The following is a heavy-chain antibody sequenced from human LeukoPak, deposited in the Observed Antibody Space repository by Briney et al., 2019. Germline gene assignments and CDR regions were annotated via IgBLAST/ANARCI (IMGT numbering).Heavy chain of an antibody. CDR2: LSGDRSHI. D-gene: IGHD2-8*01. V-gene: IGHV3-21*04. J-gene: IGHJ4*02. Sequence: GGSLRLSCAASGFTFSSYSMNWVRQAPGGGLEWVAALSGDRSHICHADSVMGRFTISRDNVKNSLYLQMNSLRADDTAVYYCTRDLYSMYAKWGQGTLVTVSS. CDR1: GFTFSSYS. CDR3: TRDLYSMYAK.